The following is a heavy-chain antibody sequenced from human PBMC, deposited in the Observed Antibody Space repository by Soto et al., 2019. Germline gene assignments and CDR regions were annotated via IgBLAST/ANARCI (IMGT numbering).Heavy chain of an antibody. V-gene: IGHV3-30-3*01. D-gene: IGHD7-27*01. CDR3: ARDPKTSGGQHWAFNYFDS. CDR1: GFSFSISP. CDR2: ISYDGTNK. Sequence: SLILSCAASGFSFSISPMHWVRQAPGKGPERVALISYDGTNKFYADSVKGRFTISRDNPKSTLYLQVDSLRPEDAAVYYCARDPKTSGGQHWAFNYFDSWGQGTLVTVSS. J-gene: IGHJ4*02.